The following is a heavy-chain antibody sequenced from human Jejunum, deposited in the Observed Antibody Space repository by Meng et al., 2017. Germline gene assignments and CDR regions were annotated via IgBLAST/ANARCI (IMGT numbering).Heavy chain of an antibody. CDR2: ITGGGRGT. CDR1: GFIFNNYA. D-gene: IGHD3-22*01. CDR3: AKEGNYYDSTSGGYDAFDI. Sequence: GESLKISCAASGFIFNNYAMAWVRQGPGKGLEWVSTITGGGRGTYADSVKGRFTVSRDSSKSTLYLQMNSLRAADTAVYFCAKEGNYYDSTSGGYDAFDIWGQGTMVTVSS. V-gene: IGHV3-23*01. J-gene: IGHJ3*02.